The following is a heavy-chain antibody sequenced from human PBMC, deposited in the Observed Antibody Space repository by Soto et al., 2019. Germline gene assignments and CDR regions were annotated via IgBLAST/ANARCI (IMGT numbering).Heavy chain of an antibody. CDR3: AKKASCGSTSCYLPNDYYYFYGMDV. Sequence: EVQLLESGGGLVQPGGSLRLSCAASGFTFNNYAMTWVRQAPGKGLEWVSSISGGGGVTYYADSVKGRFTISRDNSKNPLYLQMNSLRAEDTAVYYCAKKASCGSTSCYLPNDYYYFYGMDVWGQGTTVTVSS. CDR1: GFTFNNYA. CDR2: ISGGGGVT. J-gene: IGHJ6*02. D-gene: IGHD2-2*01. V-gene: IGHV3-23*01.